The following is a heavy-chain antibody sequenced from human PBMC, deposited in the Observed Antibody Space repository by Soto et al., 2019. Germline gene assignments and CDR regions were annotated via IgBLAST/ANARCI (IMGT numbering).Heavy chain of an antibody. Sequence: SETLSLTCAVYGGSFSGYYWSWIRQPPGKGLEWIGEINHSGSTNYNPSLKSRVTISVDTSKNQFSLKLSSVTAADTAVYYCARREKYQLLFGEDWFDPWGQGTLVTVSS. V-gene: IGHV4-34*01. CDR3: ARREKYQLLFGEDWFDP. D-gene: IGHD2-2*01. CDR2: INHSGST. J-gene: IGHJ5*02. CDR1: GGSFSGYY.